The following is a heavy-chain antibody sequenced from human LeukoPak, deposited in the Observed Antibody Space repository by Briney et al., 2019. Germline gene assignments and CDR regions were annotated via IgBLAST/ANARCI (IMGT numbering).Heavy chain of an antibody. J-gene: IGHJ5*02. CDR1: GFTFDDYG. CDR2: INWNGGST. CDR3: ARDDLTNWFDP. V-gene: IGHV3-20*01. Sequence: GGSLRLSCAASGFTFDDYGMSWVRQAPGKGLEWVSGINWNGGSTGYADSVKGRFTISRDNAKNSLYLQMNSLRAEDTALYHCARDDLTNWFDPWGQGTLVTVSS.